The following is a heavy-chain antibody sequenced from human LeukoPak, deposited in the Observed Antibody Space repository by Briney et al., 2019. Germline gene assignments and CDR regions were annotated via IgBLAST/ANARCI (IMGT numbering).Heavy chain of an antibody. V-gene: IGHV3-23*01. J-gene: IGHJ4*02. CDR1: GFTLGNYA. D-gene: IGHD2-8*01. CDR2: ISGGGGST. Sequence: GSLRLSCAASGFTLGNYAISWVRQAPGKGLEWVSAISGGGGSTYYADSVKGRFTVSRDSSKDTLYLQMDSLRAEDTAVYYCAKLRSISWYASCDYWGQGTLVTVSS. CDR3: AKLRSISWYASCDY.